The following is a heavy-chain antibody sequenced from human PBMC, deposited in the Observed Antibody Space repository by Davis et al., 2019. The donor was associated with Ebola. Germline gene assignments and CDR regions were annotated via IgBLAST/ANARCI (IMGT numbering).Heavy chain of an antibody. J-gene: IGHJ6*02. CDR3: ARGQIFGVVKYYYYGMDV. CDR1: SGSISSSNW. V-gene: IGHV4-4*02. Sequence: MPSETLSLTCAVSSGSISSSNWWTWVRQPPGKGPEWIGGIYHSGSTYYNPSLKSRVTISVDTSKNQFSLKLSSVTAADTAVYYCARGQIFGVVKYYYYGMDVWGQGTTVTVSS. CDR2: IYHSGST. D-gene: IGHD3-3*01.